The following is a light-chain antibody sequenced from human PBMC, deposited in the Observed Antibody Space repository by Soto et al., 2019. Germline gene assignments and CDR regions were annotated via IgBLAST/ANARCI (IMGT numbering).Light chain of an antibody. V-gene: IGLV6-57*04. J-gene: IGLJ2*01. Sequence: NFMLTQPHSLSESPGKPVTISCTRSSGSIASNYVQWYQQRPGSAPTTVIYEDNQRPSGVPDRFSGSIDSSSNSASLTISGLKNEDEADYYCQSYDSSIVVFGGGTKLTVL. CDR1: SGSIASNY. CDR2: EDN. CDR3: QSYDSSIVV.